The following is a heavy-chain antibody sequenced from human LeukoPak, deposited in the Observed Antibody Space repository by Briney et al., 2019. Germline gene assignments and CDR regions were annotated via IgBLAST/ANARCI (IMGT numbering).Heavy chain of an antibody. CDR2: IWYDGNNK. V-gene: IGHV3-33*06. Sequence: PGGSLRVSCAASGFMFSDYGMHWVRQAPGKGLEWVAVIWYDGNNKYYADSVKGRFTISRDNSKNTLYLQMNSLRAEDTAVYYCAKGPGGSYYPFDYWGQGTLVTVSS. CDR3: AKGPGGSYYPFDY. J-gene: IGHJ4*02. CDR1: GFMFSDYG. D-gene: IGHD1-26*01.